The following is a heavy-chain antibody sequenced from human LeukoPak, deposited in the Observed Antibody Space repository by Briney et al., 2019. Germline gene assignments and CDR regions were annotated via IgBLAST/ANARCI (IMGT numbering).Heavy chain of an antibody. J-gene: IGHJ4*02. Sequence: SETLSLTCTVSGASISNSSYYWGWIRQPPGKGLEWIGSVYYSGSTYYNPSLKSRITISVDTSKNQFSLQLNSVTPEDTAVYYCVRLVGGDIDYWGQGTLVTVSS. V-gene: IGHV4-39*01. CDR2: VYYSGST. CDR3: VRLVGGDIDY. CDR1: GASISNSSYY. D-gene: IGHD5-12*01.